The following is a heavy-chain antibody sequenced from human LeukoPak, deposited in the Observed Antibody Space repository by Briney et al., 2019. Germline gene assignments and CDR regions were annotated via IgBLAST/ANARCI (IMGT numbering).Heavy chain of an antibody. D-gene: IGHD1-26*01. J-gene: IGHJ4*02. CDR3: ARTQSQSGSYRYYFGY. CDR1: GGSVGSAGYY. CDR2: IYYIRNT. Sequence: PSETLSLTCTVSGGSVGSAGYYWSWIRQPPGGGLEWIGYIYYIRNTNYNPSLKSRVTMSLDPSKNQFSLKLNSVTAADTAVYYCARTQSQSGSYRYYFGYWGQGTLVTVSS. V-gene: IGHV4-61*08.